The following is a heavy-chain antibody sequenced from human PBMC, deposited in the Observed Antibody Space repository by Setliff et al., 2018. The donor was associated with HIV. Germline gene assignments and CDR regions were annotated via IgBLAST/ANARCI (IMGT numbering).Heavy chain of an antibody. V-gene: IGHV1-69*13. CDR3: ARVGPESLPYTWDDEADTFDI. Sequence: GASAKVSCKASGGTFSSSAISWVRQAPGQGLEWMGGIIPIFDTANYAQKFQGRVTITADESTSTAYMELSSLRSEDTAIYYCARVGPESLPYTWDDEADTFDIWGQGTMVTVSS. CDR2: IIPIFDTA. J-gene: IGHJ3*02. D-gene: IGHD1-1*01. CDR1: GGTFSSSA.